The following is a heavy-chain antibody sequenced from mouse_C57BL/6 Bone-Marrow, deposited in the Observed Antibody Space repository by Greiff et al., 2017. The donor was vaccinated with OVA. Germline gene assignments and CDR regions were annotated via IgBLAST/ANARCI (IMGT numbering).Heavy chain of an antibody. CDR2: IHPNSGST. CDR3: ARGEIYYYDSSPYYFDY. D-gene: IGHD1-1*01. V-gene: IGHV1-64*01. Sequence: VQLQQPGAELVKPGASVKLSCKASGYTFTSYWMHWVKQRPGQGLEWIGMIHPNSGSTNYNEKFKSKATLTVDKSSSTAYMQLSSLTSEDSAVYYCARGEIYYYDSSPYYFDYWGQGTTLTVSS. CDR1: GYTFTSYW. J-gene: IGHJ2*01.